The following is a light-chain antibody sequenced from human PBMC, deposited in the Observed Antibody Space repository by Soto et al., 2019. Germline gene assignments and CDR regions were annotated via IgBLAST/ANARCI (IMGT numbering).Light chain of an antibody. CDR2: KVS. V-gene: IGKV2-30*02. Sequence: DVVMTQSPLSLPVTLGQPASISCRSSQSLIHSDENTYLNWFQQRPGQSPRRLIYKVSDRDSGVPDRFSGSGSGTDFTLKISRVEAEDVGLYYCMQGTHWPWTFGQGTKVEIK. J-gene: IGKJ1*01. CDR3: MQGTHWPWT. CDR1: QSLIHSDENTY.